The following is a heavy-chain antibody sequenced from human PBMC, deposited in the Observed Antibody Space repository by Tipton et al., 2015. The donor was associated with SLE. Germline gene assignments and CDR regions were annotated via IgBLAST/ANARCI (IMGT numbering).Heavy chain of an antibody. J-gene: IGHJ4*02. CDR3: ARDVGGYNTGWFPYYFDY. D-gene: IGHD2-8*02. CDR2: INHSGNA. Sequence: TLSLTCAVDGGSLSGYSWSWIRQPPGKGLEWIGDINHSGNANYSPSLKSRVTISVDTSKNQFSLKLSSVTAADTAVYYCARDVGGYNTGWFPYYFDYWGQGTLVTVSS. CDR1: GGSLSGYS. V-gene: IGHV4-34*09.